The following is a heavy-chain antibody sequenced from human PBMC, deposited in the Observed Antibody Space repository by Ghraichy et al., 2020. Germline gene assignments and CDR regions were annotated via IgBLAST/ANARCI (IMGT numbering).Heavy chain of an antibody. D-gene: IGHD6-13*01. V-gene: IGHV3-48*03. J-gene: IGHJ6*02. CDR2: ISSSGSTI. CDR3: ARGHIAASGTRGGDV. CDR1: GFTFNSYE. Sequence: GSLRLSCAASGFTFNSYEMNWVRQAPGKGLEWVSYISSSGSTIYYADSVKGRFTISRDNVKNSLYLQMNSLRAEDTAVYYCARGHIAASGTRGGDVWGQGTTVTVSS.